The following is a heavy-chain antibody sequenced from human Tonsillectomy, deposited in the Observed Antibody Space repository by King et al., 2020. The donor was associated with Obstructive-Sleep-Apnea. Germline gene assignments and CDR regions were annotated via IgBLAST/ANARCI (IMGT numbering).Heavy chain of an antibody. D-gene: IGHD6-19*01. V-gene: IGHV3-72*01. CDR3: ASGYSSFYRGMDV. CDR2: TRNKAKSYTT. Sequence: VQLVQSGGGLVQPGGSLRLSCAASGFTFSDHYMDWVRQAPGKGLEWVGRTRNKAKSYTTEYAPSVKGRVTISRDDSKNSLYLPMNSLKTEDTAVYYCASGYSSFYRGMDVWGQGTTVTVSS. CDR1: GFTFSDHY. J-gene: IGHJ6*02.